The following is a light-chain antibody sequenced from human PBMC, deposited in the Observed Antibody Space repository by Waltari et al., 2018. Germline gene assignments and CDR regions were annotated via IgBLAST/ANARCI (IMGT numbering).Light chain of an antibody. CDR2: GVN. J-gene: IGLJ2*01. CDR3: CSSAGSSTYVV. V-gene: IGLV2-23*02. Sequence: QSALTQPASVSGSPGQSITFPCTGTSSYVGPYNTFSWYQQHPGKAPKLIMYGVNKRPSGVSDRFSGSKSGNTASLTISGLQAEDEADYYCCSSAGSSTYVVFGGGTKLTVL. CDR1: SSYVGPYNT.